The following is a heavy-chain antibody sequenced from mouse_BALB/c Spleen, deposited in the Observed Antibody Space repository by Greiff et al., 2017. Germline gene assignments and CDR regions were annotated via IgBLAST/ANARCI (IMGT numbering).Heavy chain of an antibody. CDR3: ARDGGGTVDY. CDR1: GFTFTDYY. V-gene: IGHV7-3*02. Sequence: EVKLVESGGGLVQPGGSLRLSCATSGFTFTDYYMSWVRQPPGKALEWLGFIRNKANGYTTEYSASVKGRFTISRDNSQSILYLQMNTLRAEDSATYYCARDGGGTVDYWGQGTTLTVSS. CDR2: IRNKANGYTT. J-gene: IGHJ2*01. D-gene: IGHD4-1*01.